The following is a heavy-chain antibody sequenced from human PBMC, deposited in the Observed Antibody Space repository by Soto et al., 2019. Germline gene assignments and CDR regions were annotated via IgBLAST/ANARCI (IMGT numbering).Heavy chain of an antibody. CDR1: GGSFSGYY. D-gene: IGHD6-6*01. J-gene: IGHJ6*03. CDR3: ARTGGSSSTLGPYYMDV. V-gene: IGHV4-34*01. Sequence: SETLSLTCAVYGGSFSGYYWSWIRQPPGKGLEWIGEINHSGSTNYNPSLKSRVTISVDTSKNQFSLKLSSVTAADTAVYYCARTGGSSSTLGPYYMDVWGKGTTVTVSS. CDR2: INHSGST.